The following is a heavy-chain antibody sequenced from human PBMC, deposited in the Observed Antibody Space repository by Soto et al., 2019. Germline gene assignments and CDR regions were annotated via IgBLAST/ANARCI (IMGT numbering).Heavy chain of an antibody. CDR2: ISAYNGNT. CDR1: GYTFTNFG. D-gene: IGHD2-2*01. V-gene: IGHV1-18*01. Sequence: ASVKVSCKASGYTFTNFGISWVRQAPGQGLEWMGWISAYNGNTNYAQKFQGRVTMTTDTSKSTAYMEVGSLRFDDTAVYYCARGPRIVLVPAADQPTYNWFDPWG. CDR3: ARGPRIVLVPAADQPTYNWFDP. J-gene: IGHJ5*02.